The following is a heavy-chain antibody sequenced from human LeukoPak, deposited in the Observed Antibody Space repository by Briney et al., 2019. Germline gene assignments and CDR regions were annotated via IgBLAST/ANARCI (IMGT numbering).Heavy chain of an antibody. V-gene: IGHV4-39*07. CDR1: ADSSSGRRYY. CDR2: IYYSGST. D-gene: IGHD4-11*01. J-gene: IGHJ4*02. Sequence: SQTLSLTPTGSADSSSGRRYYRGWLRQPPGKRLEWIGSIYYSGSTYYNPSLKSRVTISVDTSKNQFSLKLSSVTAADTAVYYCAIQTTFPFDYWGQGTLCTVSS. CDR3: AIQTTFPFDY.